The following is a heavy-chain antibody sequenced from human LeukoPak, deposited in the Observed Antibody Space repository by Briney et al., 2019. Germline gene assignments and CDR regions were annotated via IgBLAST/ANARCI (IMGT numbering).Heavy chain of an antibody. CDR3: ARGLVWTSSGWFFDY. V-gene: IGHV3-48*04. J-gene: IGHJ4*02. CDR2: ISSSSSTT. CDR1: GFTFSSYA. D-gene: IGHD6-19*01. Sequence: PGRSLRLSCAASGFTFSSYAMHWVRQAPGKGLEWVSYISSSSSTTHYADSVKGRFTISRDNAKNSLYLQMNSLRAEDTAVYYCARGLVWTSSGWFFDYWGQGTLITVSS.